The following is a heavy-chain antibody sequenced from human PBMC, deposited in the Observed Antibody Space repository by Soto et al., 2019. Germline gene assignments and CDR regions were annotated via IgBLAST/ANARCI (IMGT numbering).Heavy chain of an antibody. CDR3: ARCRSYYYXSSGYKLSY. Sequence: SETLSLTCAVYGGSFSGYYWSWIRQPPGKGLEWIGEINHSGSTNYNPSLKSRVTISVDTSKNQFSLKLSSVTAADTAVYYCARCRSYYYXSSGYKLSYWGQGTLVTVSS. CDR2: INHSGST. CDR1: GGSFSGYY. V-gene: IGHV4-34*01. J-gene: IGHJ4*02. D-gene: IGHD3-22*01.